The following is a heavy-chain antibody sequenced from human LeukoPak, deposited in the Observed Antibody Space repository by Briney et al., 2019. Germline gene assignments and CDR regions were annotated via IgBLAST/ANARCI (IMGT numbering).Heavy chain of an antibody. CDR2: ISSSGSTI. J-gene: IGHJ3*02. Sequence: GGSLRLSCAASGFTFSTYEMSWVRQAPGKGLEWVSYISSSGSTIFYADSVMGRFTISRDNTKNSLCLQMNSLRAEDTAVYYCARDGGDDAFDIWGQGTMVTVSS. D-gene: IGHD3-10*01. CDR1: GFTFSTYE. V-gene: IGHV3-48*03. CDR3: ARDGGDDAFDI.